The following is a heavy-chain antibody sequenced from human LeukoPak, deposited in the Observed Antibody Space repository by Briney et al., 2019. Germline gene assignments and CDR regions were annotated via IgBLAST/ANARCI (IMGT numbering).Heavy chain of an antibody. CDR1: GFTFSSYW. Sequence: GGSLRLSCAASGFTFSSYWMSWVRQAPGQGLEWVAKIKQDGSEKYYVDSVKGRFTISRDNAKNSLYLQMNSLRAEDTAVYYCARRNRAAAGTRSAYYYYYMDVWGKGTTVTVSS. CDR3: ARRNRAAAGTRSAYYYYYMDV. V-gene: IGHV3-7*01. CDR2: IKQDGSEK. D-gene: IGHD6-13*01. J-gene: IGHJ6*03.